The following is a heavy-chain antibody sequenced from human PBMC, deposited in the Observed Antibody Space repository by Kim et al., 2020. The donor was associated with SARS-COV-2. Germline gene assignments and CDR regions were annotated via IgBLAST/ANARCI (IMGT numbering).Heavy chain of an antibody. V-gene: IGHV1-3*01. J-gene: IGHJ4*02. CDR1: GYTFTTYN. Sequence: ASVKVSCKASGYTFTTYNIHWVRQAPGQRLEWMGWINAGNGNTKYSQKFQDRVTITRDTSASTAYMELGSLNSEDTAVYYCARDRTFAYWGQGAQVTVSS. CDR3: ARDRTFAY. CDR2: INAGNGNT.